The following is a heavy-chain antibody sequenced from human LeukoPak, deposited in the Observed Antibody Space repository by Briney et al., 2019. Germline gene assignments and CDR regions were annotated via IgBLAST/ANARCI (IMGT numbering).Heavy chain of an antibody. V-gene: IGHV3-7*01. Sequence: GGSLRLSCAASGFTFSSYWMSWVRQAPGKGLEWVANIMQDGSEKYYVDSVKGRFTISRDNAKNSLYLQMNSLRAEDTAVYYCASHNDSSGYYGLDYWGQGTLVTVSS. CDR1: GFTFSSYW. D-gene: IGHD3-22*01. CDR2: IMQDGSEK. J-gene: IGHJ4*02. CDR3: ASHNDSSGYYGLDY.